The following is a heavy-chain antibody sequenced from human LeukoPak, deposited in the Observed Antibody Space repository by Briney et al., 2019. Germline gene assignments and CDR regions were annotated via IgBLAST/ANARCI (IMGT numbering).Heavy chain of an antibody. Sequence: GGSLRLSCAASGFTVSSNYMSWVRQAPGKGLEWVSVIYSGGSTYYADSVKGRFTISRDNSKNTLYLQMNSLRAEDTAVYYCARSVITVNDAFDIWGQGTMVTVSS. V-gene: IGHV3-53*01. CDR3: ARSVITVNDAFDI. D-gene: IGHD3-22*01. CDR1: GFTVSSNY. J-gene: IGHJ3*02. CDR2: IYSGGST.